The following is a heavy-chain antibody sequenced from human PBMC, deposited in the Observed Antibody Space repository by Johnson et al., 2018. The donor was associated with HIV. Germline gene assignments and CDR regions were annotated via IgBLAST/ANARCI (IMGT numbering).Heavy chain of an antibody. V-gene: IGHV3-30*02. D-gene: IGHD6-19*01. CDR1: GFTFSRYG. J-gene: IGHJ3*02. Sequence: QVQLVESGGGVVQPGRSLRLSCAASGFTFSRYGMHWVRQAPGKGLEWVAFIRYDGSNKYYVDSVKGRFTISRDNSKNTLYLQMNSLRAEDTAVYYCARDYGSGWYWAFDIWGQGTMVTVSS. CDR3: ARDYGSGWYWAFDI. CDR2: IRYDGSNK.